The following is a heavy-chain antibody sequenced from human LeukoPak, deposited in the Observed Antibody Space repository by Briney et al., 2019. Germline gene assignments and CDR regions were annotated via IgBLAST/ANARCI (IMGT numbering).Heavy chain of an antibody. V-gene: IGHV5-51*01. CDR2: IYPGDSDT. CDR1: EYSFSSYW. Sequence: RESLKISCKGSEYSFSSYWIGWVRQMPGKGLEWMGIIYPGDSDTRYSPSFQGQVTISADKSISTAYLQWSSLKASDTAMYYCARPAYYDILTGHAYFGAFDIWGQGTMVTVSS. D-gene: IGHD3-9*01. J-gene: IGHJ3*02. CDR3: ARPAYYDILTGHAYFGAFDI.